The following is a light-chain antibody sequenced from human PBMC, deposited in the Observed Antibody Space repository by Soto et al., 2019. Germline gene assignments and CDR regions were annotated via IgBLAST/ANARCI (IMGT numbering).Light chain of an antibody. CDR2: DAS. J-gene: IGKJ5*01. Sequence: EIVLTQSPATLALVPGGRATLSRRASQSVSSNLAWYQQKPGQAPRLLISDASNRATGIPARFSGSGSGTDFTLTISSLEPEDFAVYYCHQRQYWPPITFGQGTRLEIK. V-gene: IGKV3-11*01. CDR3: HQRQYWPPIT. CDR1: QSVSSN.